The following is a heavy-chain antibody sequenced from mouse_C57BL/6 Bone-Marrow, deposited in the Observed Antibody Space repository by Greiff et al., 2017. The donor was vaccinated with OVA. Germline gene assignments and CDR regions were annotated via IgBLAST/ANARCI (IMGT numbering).Heavy chain of an antibody. CDR2: IYPRDGST. J-gene: IGHJ2*01. Sequence: VQLQESDAELVKPGASVKISCKVSGYTFTDHTIHWMKQRPEQGLEWIGYIYPRDGSTKYNEKFKGKATLTADKSSSTAYMQLNSLTSEDSAVYFCARLLRPFDVYFDYWGQGTTLTVSS. D-gene: IGHD1-2*01. CDR3: ARLLRPFDVYFDY. CDR1: GYTFTDHT. V-gene: IGHV1-78*01.